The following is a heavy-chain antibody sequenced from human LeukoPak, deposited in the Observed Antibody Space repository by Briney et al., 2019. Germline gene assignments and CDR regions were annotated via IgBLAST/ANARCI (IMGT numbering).Heavy chain of an antibody. CDR3: ARDPSVAATGWGRWFDH. J-gene: IGHJ5*02. D-gene: IGHD6-13*01. Sequence: GGSLRLSCAASGFMFSSFSMNWVRQAPGKGLEWLSYISGSSSIVYYGDSVKGRFTISRDNAKNSLYLQMNSLRDEDTAVYYCARDPSVAATGWGRWFDHWGLGTLVTVSS. CDR2: ISGSSSIV. CDR1: GFMFSSFS. V-gene: IGHV3-48*02.